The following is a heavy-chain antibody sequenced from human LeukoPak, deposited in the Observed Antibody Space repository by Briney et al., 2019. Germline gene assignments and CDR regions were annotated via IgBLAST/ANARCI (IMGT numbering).Heavy chain of an antibody. CDR3: ARDVTLDILTGYYHPHWYFDL. D-gene: IGHD3-9*01. CDR1: GYTFTGYC. CDR2: INPNSGGT. V-gene: IGHV1-2*02. Sequence: ASVKVSCKASGYTFTGYCMHWVRQAPGQGLEWMGWINPNSGGTNYAQKFQGRVTMTRDTSISTAYMELSRLRSDDTAVYYCARDVTLDILTGYYHPHWYFDLWGRGTLVTVSS. J-gene: IGHJ2*01.